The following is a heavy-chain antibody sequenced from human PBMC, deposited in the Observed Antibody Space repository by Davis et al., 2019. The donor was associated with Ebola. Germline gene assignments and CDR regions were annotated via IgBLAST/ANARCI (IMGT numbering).Heavy chain of an antibody. CDR3: AREIGVAVPGVMKDAFDI. J-gene: IGHJ3*02. D-gene: IGHD2-2*01. V-gene: IGHV1-18*01. CDR2: ISGYNGNT. CDR1: GYNFTRFG. Sequence: ASVKVSCKASGYNFTRFGISWVRQAPGQGLEWMGWISGYNGNTDYAQKFQGRVTMTTDTSTSTAYMELRSLTSDDTAVYYCAREIGVAVPGVMKDAFDIWGQGTVVTVSS.